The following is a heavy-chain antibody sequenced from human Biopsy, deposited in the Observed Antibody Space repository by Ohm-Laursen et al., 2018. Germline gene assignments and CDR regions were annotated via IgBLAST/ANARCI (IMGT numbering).Heavy chain of an antibody. CDR1: GGPSSNYA. J-gene: IGHJ4*02. CDR3: AADADGYYTEFDY. Sequence: ASVKVSCKASGGPSSNYAFSWVRQAPGQGLEWVGRIVPILGHLNYAQRFQGRVSITADKSTTYVYMELSRLTSGDAAVYYCAADADGYYTEFDYWGPGTLVTVSS. CDR2: IVPILGHL. D-gene: IGHD3-3*01. V-gene: IGHV1-69*04.